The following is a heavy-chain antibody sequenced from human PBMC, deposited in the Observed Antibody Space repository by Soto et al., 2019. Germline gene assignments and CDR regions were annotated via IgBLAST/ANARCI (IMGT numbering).Heavy chain of an antibody. CDR2: ISYDGSNN. CDR1: GFTFSSYG. V-gene: IGHV3-30*18. CDR3: AKEVAGDLFDY. D-gene: IGHD6-19*01. Sequence: QVQLVESGGGVVQPGRSLRLSCAASGFTFSSYGMHWVRQAPGKGLEWVAVISYDGSNNYYADSVKGRFTISRDNSKNALYLQMNSLRAEDTAVYYCAKEVAGDLFDYRGQGTLGTASS. J-gene: IGHJ4*02.